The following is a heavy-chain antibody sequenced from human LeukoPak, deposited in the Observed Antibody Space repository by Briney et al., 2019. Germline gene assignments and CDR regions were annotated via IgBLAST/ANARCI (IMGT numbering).Heavy chain of an antibody. CDR1: GYTFTSYG. CDR2: IRAYNGNT. Sequence: ASVKVSCKASGYTFTSYGISWVRQAPGQGRERMGWIRAYNGNTNYAQKLHGRVTKPTDTTTSTAYMELRSLRSDDTAVYYCAREDSSSSWGQGTLVTVSS. J-gene: IGHJ4*02. V-gene: IGHV1-18*01. D-gene: IGHD6-13*01. CDR3: AREDSSSS.